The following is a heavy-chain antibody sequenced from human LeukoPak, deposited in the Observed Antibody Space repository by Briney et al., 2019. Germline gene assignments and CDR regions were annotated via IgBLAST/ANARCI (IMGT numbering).Heavy chain of an antibody. CDR3: AKAPYYYDSSGYYSAY. D-gene: IGHD3-22*01. CDR1: GFTFSSYA. Sequence: GGSLRLSCAASGFTFSSYAMSWDRQAPGKGLEWVSAISGSGGSTYYADSVKGRFTISRDNSKNTLYLQMNSLRAEDTAVYYCAKAPYYYDSSGYYSAYWGQGTLVTVSS. V-gene: IGHV3-23*01. J-gene: IGHJ4*02. CDR2: ISGSGGST.